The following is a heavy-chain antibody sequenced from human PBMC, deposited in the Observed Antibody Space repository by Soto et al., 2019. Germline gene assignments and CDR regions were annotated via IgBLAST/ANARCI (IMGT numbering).Heavy chain of an antibody. CDR2: ISGSGGST. CDR3: AKALGYSSGWYYFDY. V-gene: IGHV3-23*01. J-gene: IGHJ4*02. Sequence: GGSLRLSCAASGFTFSSYAMSWVRQAPGKGLEWVSAISGSGGSTYYGDSVKGRFTISRDNSKNPLYLQMNSLSAEDTALYYCAKALGYSSGWYYFDYWGQGTLVTVSS. CDR1: GFTFSSYA. D-gene: IGHD6-19*01.